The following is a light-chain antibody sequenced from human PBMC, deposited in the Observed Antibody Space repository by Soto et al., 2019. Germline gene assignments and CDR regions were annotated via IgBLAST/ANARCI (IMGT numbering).Light chain of an antibody. V-gene: IGKV3-20*01. J-gene: IGKJ4*01. CDR2: GAS. CDR3: QQYGTSPLT. CDR1: QSISSNY. Sequence: ESVLTQSPGTLSLSPGERATLSCRASQSISSNYLAWYQQRPGQAPRLLIYGASNRATGIPDRFSGSGSGTDFTLTISRLEPEDFAVYCCQQYGTSPLTFGGGTKVEIK.